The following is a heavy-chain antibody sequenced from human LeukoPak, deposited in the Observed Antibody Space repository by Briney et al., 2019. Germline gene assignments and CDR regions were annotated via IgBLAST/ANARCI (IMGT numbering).Heavy chain of an antibody. D-gene: IGHD1-1*01. J-gene: IGHJ4*02. Sequence: GGSLRLSCAASGFTFSSYAMSWVRQAPGKGLEWVSAISGSGGSTYYADSVKGRFTISRDNSKNTLYLQMNSLRAEDTAVYYCAKVLELERRLGYYFDYWGQGTLVTVSS. CDR1: GFTFSSYA. V-gene: IGHV3-23*01. CDR2: ISGSGGST. CDR3: AKVLELERRLGYYFDY.